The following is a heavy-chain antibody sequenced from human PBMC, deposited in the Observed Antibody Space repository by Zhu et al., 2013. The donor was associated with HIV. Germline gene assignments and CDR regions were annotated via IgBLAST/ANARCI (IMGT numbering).Heavy chain of an antibody. J-gene: IGHJ5*02. CDR1: GGTFSSYA. CDR3: ARSGLGYCNKGCTINWFDP. CDR2: IIPIFGTA. D-gene: IGHD2-15*01. V-gene: IGHV1-69*06. Sequence: QVQLVQSGAEVKKPGSSVKVSCKASGGTFSSYAISWVRQAPGQGLEWMGGIIPIFGTANYAQKFQGRVTITADKSTSTAYMELSSLRSEDTAVYYCARSGLGYCNKGCTINWFDPWGQGTLVTVSS.